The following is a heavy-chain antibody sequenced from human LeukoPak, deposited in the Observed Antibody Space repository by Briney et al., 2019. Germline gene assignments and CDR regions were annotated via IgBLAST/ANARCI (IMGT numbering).Heavy chain of an antibody. Sequence: SQTLSLTCTVPGGSISSGAYYWSWIRQHPGKGLEWIGYIYYIGTTYYNPSLKSRVSISEDTSKNQFSLKLSSVTAADTAVYYCARDTGMGYYDSSGYYSDAFDIWGQGTMVTVSS. J-gene: IGHJ3*02. D-gene: IGHD3-22*01. CDR3: ARDTGMGYYDSSGYYSDAFDI. V-gene: IGHV4-31*03. CDR2: IYYIGTT. CDR1: GGSISSGAYY.